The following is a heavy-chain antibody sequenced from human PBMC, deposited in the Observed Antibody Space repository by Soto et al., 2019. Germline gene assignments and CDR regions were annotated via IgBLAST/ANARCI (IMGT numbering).Heavy chain of an antibody. CDR1: GYIFTSFY. Sequence: QVLLVQSGAEVKKPGASVKVSCKASGYIFTSFYMHWVRQAPGQGLEWMGIINPSGGRASYTQKFQGRLIMTRDTFTRTVYMGLSGLGSEDTAVYYCARDCDNVVSSVPMGAGYYYIALDIWGQGTTVTVSS. CDR2: INPSGGRA. V-gene: IGHV1-46*01. J-gene: IGHJ6*02. D-gene: IGHD2-15*01. CDR3: ARDCDNVVSSVPMGAGYYYIALDI.